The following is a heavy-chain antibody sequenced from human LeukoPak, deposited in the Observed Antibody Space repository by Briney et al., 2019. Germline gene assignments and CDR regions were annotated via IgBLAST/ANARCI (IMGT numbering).Heavy chain of an antibody. Sequence: ASVKVSCKTSGYSFTGYYIHWVRQAPGQGLGWMGWITPNSGGTNYPQKLQDRVTMARDTSISRADMELSRLRSDDTAVYYCARGSLYGNYVDYWGQGTLVTVSS. CDR3: ARGSLYGNYVDY. D-gene: IGHD3-3*01. J-gene: IGHJ4*02. CDR1: GYSFTGYY. CDR2: ITPNSGGT. V-gene: IGHV1-2*02.